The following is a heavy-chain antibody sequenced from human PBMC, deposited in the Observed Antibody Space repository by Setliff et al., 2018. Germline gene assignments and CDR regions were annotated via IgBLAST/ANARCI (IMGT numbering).Heavy chain of an antibody. Sequence: GESLKISCKGSGYRFTSCWSGWVRQMPGQGLEWMGLIYPGDSDTRYSPSFRGQVTISADKSISSAYLQWRSLKASDTAMYYCARVGSQGGYWFDSWGQGALVTVSS. CDR1: GYRFTSCW. D-gene: IGHD3-10*01. V-gene: IGHV5-51*01. CDR2: IYPGDSDT. CDR3: ARVGSQGGYWFDS. J-gene: IGHJ5*01.